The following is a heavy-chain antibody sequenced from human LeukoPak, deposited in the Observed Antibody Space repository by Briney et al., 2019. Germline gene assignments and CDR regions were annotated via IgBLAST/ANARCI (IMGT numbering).Heavy chain of an antibody. CDR1: GVSISSSSYY. Sequence: PSETLSLTCNVSGVSISSSSYYWGWIRQPPGKGLEWTGSIYSSGSTYYNSSLKSRVTISVDTSKNQFYLKLSSVTAADTAVYYCANVVTSSWYPKENWFDSWGQGTLVTVSS. D-gene: IGHD6-13*01. CDR2: IYSSGST. CDR3: ANVVTSSWYPKENWFDS. V-gene: IGHV4-39*07. J-gene: IGHJ5*01.